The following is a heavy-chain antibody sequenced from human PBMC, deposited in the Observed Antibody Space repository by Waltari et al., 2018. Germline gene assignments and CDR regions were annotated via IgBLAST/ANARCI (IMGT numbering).Heavy chain of an antibody. J-gene: IGHJ3*01. Sequence: QVQLVQSGAEVQKPGASVKVSCKVSGYSITALSMHWVRQAPGKGLGWMGGFDPKDAQTIYAQNFQGRVAMTEDTSTDTAYIDLTSLTSEDTAIYYCTTFNWGHDAFDLWGQGTLVTVSS. CDR1: GYSITALS. CDR2: FDPKDAQT. V-gene: IGHV1-24*01. CDR3: TTFNWGHDAFDL. D-gene: IGHD7-27*01.